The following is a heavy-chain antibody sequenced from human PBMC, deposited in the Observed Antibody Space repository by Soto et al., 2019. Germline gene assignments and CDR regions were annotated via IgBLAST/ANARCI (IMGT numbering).Heavy chain of an antibody. CDR3: ARGPYYDLIWNYYYMDV. Sequence: QVQLQESGPGLVKPSETLSLSCSVSVASLRGTSWTWVRRTPGKGFSWIGYMYYGGSTNYNPSLKSRVTISVDTSKNHFSLRLTSVTAADTAVYYCARGPYYDLIWNYYYMDVWGKGTTVTVSS. D-gene: IGHD3-16*01. V-gene: IGHV4-59*08. J-gene: IGHJ6*03. CDR1: VASLRGTS. CDR2: MYYGGST.